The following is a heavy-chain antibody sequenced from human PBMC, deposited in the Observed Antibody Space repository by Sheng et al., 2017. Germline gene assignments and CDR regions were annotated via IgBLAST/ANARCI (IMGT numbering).Heavy chain of an antibody. J-gene: IGHJ4*02. CDR1: GFNFFNYA. D-gene: IGHD1-26*01. CDR2: ITYDGSYK. Sequence: QVQLVESGGGVVQPGGSLRLSCAASGFNFFNYAMHWVRQAPGKGLEWVSFITYDGSYKAYGDSVRGRFTISRDDSKNTLYLQMNSLRDEDTALYYCVKERRGYFCLDWGQGTLVTVSS. V-gene: IGHV3-30*02. CDR3: VKERRGYFCLD.